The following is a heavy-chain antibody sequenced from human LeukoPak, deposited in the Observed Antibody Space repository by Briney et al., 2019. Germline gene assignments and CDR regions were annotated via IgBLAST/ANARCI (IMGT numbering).Heavy chain of an antibody. CDR3: ARHRIAAAGYYFDY. CDR1: GGSISSGGYS. V-gene: IGHV4-30-2*03. CDR2: IYHSGST. D-gene: IGHD6-13*01. Sequence: PSQTLSLTCAVSGGSISSGGYSWSWIRQPPGQGLAWIGYIYHSGSTYYNPSLKSRVTISVDTSKNQFSLKLSSVTAADTAVYYCARHRIAAAGYYFDYWGQGTLVTVSS. J-gene: IGHJ4*02.